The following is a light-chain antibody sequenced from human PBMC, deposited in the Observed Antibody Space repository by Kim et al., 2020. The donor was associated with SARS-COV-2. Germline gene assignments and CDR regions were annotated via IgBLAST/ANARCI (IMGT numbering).Light chain of an antibody. CDR2: RNY. V-gene: IGLV1-47*01. J-gene: IGLJ3*02. CDR1: SSNIGPNY. Sequence: QSVLTQPPSASGTPGQRVTVTCSGNSSNIGPNYVYWYQHFPGTAPKLLIFRNYQRPSGVPDRFSGSKSGTSASLAIIGLRSEDEGEYHCAAWDDSLSGWVFGGGTKVTVL. CDR3: AAWDDSLSGWV.